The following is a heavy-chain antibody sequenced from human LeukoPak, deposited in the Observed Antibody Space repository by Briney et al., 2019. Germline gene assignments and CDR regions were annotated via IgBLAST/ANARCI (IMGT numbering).Heavy chain of an antibody. CDR3: ASPPTSGYYYLAY. Sequence: GESLKISCKGSGYSFTSYWIGWVRQMPGKGLEWMGIIYPGDSDTRYSPSFQGQVTISADKSTSTAYLQWSSLKASDTAMYYCASPPTSGYYYLAYWGQGTLVTVSS. J-gene: IGHJ4*02. D-gene: IGHD3-22*01. V-gene: IGHV5-51*01. CDR1: GYSFTSYW. CDR2: IYPGDSDT.